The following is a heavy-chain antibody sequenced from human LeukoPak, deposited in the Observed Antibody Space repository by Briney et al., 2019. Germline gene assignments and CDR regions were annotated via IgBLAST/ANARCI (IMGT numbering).Heavy chain of an antibody. CDR3: AKDIGYTSGQGMDY. J-gene: IGHJ4*02. D-gene: IGHD6-19*01. Sequence: GGSLRLSCAASGFTFDDYAMHWVRQAPGKGLEWVSGISWNSGRSDYADSVKGRFTISRDNAKNSLYLQMNSLRAEDMALYYCAKDIGYTSGQGMDYWGQGTLVTVSS. V-gene: IGHV3-9*03. CDR1: GFTFDDYA. CDR2: ISWNSGRS.